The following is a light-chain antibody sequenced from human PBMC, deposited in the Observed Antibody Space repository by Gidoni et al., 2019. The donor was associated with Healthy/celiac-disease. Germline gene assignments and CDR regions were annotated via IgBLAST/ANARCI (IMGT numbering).Light chain of an antibody. CDR3: CSYAGSYTGV. CDR1: SSDVGGYNY. J-gene: IGLJ2*01. Sequence: QSALTQPRSVSGSPGQSVTISCNGTSSDVGGYNYVSWYQTTPGNAPKLMIYDVSKRPSGVPDRFSGSKSGNTASLTISGLQAEDEADYYCCSYAGSYTGVFGGGTKLTVL. V-gene: IGLV2-11*01. CDR2: DVS.